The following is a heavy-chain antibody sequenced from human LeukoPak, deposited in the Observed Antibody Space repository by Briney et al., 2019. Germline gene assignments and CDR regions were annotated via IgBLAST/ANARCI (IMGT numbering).Heavy chain of an antibody. CDR2: IRYDGSNK. CDR1: GFTFSSYG. V-gene: IGHV3-30*02. CDR3: ANSEMAR. Sequence: GGSLRLSCAASGFTFSSYGMHWVRQAPGKGLERVAFIRYDGSNKYYADSVKGRFTISRDNPKNTLYLQMNGLRAEDTAVYYCANSEMARWGQGTLVTVSS. J-gene: IGHJ4*02. D-gene: IGHD5-24*01.